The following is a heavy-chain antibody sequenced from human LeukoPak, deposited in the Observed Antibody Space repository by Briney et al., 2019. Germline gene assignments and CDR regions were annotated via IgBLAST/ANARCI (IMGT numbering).Heavy chain of an antibody. J-gene: IGHJ4*02. Sequence: PGGSLRLSCAVSGFTFSSYEVNWVRQAPGKGLEWVSYISSSGSTIYYADSLKGRFTISRDNAKNSLYLQMNSLRTEDTAVYYCASGYRSGADYWGQGTLVTVSS. CDR3: ASGYRSGADY. CDR1: GFTFSSYE. V-gene: IGHV3-48*03. CDR2: ISSSGSTI. D-gene: IGHD5-18*01.